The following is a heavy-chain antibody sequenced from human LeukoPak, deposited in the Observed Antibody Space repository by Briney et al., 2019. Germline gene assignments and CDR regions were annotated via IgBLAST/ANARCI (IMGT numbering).Heavy chain of an antibody. V-gene: IGHV4-59*08. CDR3: AGHRPRYTFDF. J-gene: IGHJ4*02. CDR1: GGSISSYY. CDR2: ISDLGSI. Sequence: SDTLSLTCTVSGGSISSYYWSWVREPPGKGLEWSAYISDLGSINYNPSLKSRVSISQDTSKNQFSLKLSSETAADTAVYYCAGHRPRYTFDFWGQGTLVTVSS. D-gene: IGHD3-16*02.